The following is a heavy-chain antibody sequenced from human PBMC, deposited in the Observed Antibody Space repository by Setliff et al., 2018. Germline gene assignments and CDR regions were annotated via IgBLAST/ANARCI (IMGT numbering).Heavy chain of an antibody. Sequence: ASVKVSCKASGYTFNIYPMHWVHQAPGQRPEWMGWINTGDAYKRYSESFQGRVTISRDTSASTVYMELSSLRSEDTALYYCARGRGNDYGDFRYYYYMDVWGKGTTVTVSS. CDR2: INTGDAYK. D-gene: IGHD4-17*01. CDR1: GYTFNIYP. J-gene: IGHJ6*03. CDR3: ARGRGNDYGDFRYYYYMDV. V-gene: IGHV1-3*04.